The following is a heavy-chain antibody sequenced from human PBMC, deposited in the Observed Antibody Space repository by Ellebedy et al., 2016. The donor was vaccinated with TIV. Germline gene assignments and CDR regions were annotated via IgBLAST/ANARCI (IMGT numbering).Heavy chain of an antibody. CDR2: MKQDGSEK. Sequence: GESLKISXAASGFTYNSYWMSWVRQAPGKGLEWVANMKQDGSEKYYVGSVKGRFTISRDNAKNSLYLQMNSLRAEDTAVYYCARDIEAAGLFLDYWGQGTLVTVSS. CDR1: GFTYNSYW. J-gene: IGHJ4*02. D-gene: IGHD6-13*01. V-gene: IGHV3-7*03. CDR3: ARDIEAAGLFLDY.